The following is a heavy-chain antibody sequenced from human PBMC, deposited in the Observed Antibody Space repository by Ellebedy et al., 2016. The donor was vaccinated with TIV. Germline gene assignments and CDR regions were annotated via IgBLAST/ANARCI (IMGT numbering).Heavy chain of an antibody. J-gene: IGHJ4*02. CDR2: ISDSGHST. CDR3: AKCPLRYCTGTICYPFDS. Sequence: GESLKISXAASGFTFSNYAMSWVRQPPGKGSEWLSAISDSGHSTYNSDSVKGRFTISRDNSKNTLYLQMDSLRAEDTAVYYCAKCPLRYCTGTICYPFDSWGQGTLVSVSS. D-gene: IGHD2-8*02. V-gene: IGHV3-23*01. CDR1: GFTFSNYA.